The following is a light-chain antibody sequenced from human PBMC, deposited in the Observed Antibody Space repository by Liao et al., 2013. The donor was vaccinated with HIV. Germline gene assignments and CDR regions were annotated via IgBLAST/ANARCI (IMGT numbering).Light chain of an antibody. CDR3: QVWDSSSDPWS. Sequence: SYVLTQPPSVSVAPGKTARNTCGGNNIGSKSVHWYQQKPGQAPVLVIYYDSDRPSGIPERFSGSNSGNTATLTISRVEAGDEADYYCQVWDSSSDPWSFGGRDQ. J-gene: IGLJ3*02. V-gene: IGLV3-21*04. CDR2: YDS. CDR1: NIGSKS.